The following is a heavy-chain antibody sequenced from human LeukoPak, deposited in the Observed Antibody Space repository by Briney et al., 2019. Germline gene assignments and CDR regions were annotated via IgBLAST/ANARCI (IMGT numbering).Heavy chain of an antibody. CDR3: ARDLLPYYDTSRRYYYYGMDV. V-gene: IGHV3-21*01. CDR1: GFTFSSYS. Sequence: GGSLRLSCAASGFTFSSYSMNWVRQAPGKGLEWVSSISSSSSYIYYADSVKGRFTISRDNAKNSLYLQMNSLRAEDTAVYYCARDLLPYYDTSRRYYYYGMDVWGQGTTVTVSS. CDR2: ISSSSSYI. J-gene: IGHJ6*02. D-gene: IGHD3-9*01.